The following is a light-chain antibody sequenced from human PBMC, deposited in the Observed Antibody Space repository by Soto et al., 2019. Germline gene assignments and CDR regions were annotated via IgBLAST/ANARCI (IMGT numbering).Light chain of an antibody. CDR2: EVS. V-gene: IGLV2-14*01. CDR1: TSDVGGYNY. CDR3: FSYAGSRV. J-gene: IGLJ3*02. Sequence: QSVLTQPASVSGSPGQSITISCTGTTSDVGGYNYVSWFQQYPGKAPKLKIYEVSNRPSGVSNRFSGSKSGNTASLTISDLQAEDEANYYCFSYAGSRVFGGGTKVTVL.